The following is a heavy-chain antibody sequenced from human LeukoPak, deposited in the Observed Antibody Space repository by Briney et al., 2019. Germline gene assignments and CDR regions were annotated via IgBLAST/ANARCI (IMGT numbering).Heavy chain of an antibody. CDR1: GYTFTNYD. D-gene: IGHD5-12*01. Sequence: SVKVSCKASGYTFTNYDISWVRQAPGQGLEWMGRIIPILGIANYAQKFQGRVTITADKSTSTAYMELSSLRSEDTAVYYCARDLMVATRHNWFDPWGQGTLVTVSS. CDR3: ARDLMVATRHNWFDP. V-gene: IGHV1-69*04. J-gene: IGHJ5*02. CDR2: IIPILGIA.